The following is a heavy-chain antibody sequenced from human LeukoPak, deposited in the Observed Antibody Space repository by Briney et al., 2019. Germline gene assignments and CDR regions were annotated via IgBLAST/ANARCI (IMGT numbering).Heavy chain of an antibody. CDR3: ARGSPRYFDL. Sequence: SETLSLTCTVSGGSISSHYWSWIRQPPGKGLEWIGYIYYSGSTNYNPSLKSRVTISVDTSKNQFSLKLSSVTAADTAVYYCARGSPRYFDLWGRGTLVSVSS. D-gene: IGHD1-26*01. J-gene: IGHJ2*01. CDR1: GGSISSHY. V-gene: IGHV4-59*11. CDR2: IYYSGST.